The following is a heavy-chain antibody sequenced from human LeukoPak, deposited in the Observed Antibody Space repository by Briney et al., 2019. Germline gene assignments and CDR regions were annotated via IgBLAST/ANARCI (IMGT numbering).Heavy chain of an antibody. V-gene: IGHV1-2*06. D-gene: IGHD3-22*01. CDR3: ARAAYYYDGSGYYLGD. Sequence: ASVKVSCKASGYTFTDYYMHWVRQAPGQGLEWMGRINPNSGGTNYAQKFQARVTMTRDTSINTAYMELSRLRSDDTALYYCARAAYYYDGSGYYLGDWGQGTLVTVSS. CDR2: INPNSGGT. CDR1: GYTFTDYY. J-gene: IGHJ4*02.